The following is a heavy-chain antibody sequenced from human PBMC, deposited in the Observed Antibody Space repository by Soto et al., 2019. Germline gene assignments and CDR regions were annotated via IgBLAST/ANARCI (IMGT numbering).Heavy chain of an antibody. CDR1: GFRFEDYA. J-gene: IGHJ6*02. D-gene: IGHD3-10*01. Sequence: EVQLVESGGGLVQPGRSLRLSCAASGFRFEDYAMHWVRHAPGKGLEWVSGIAWNSDIIGYADSVKGRFTISRDNGKNALYLQMNSLRPEDTALYYCAKDHYGSAIYGMDVWGQGTTVTVSS. CDR2: IAWNSDII. V-gene: IGHV3-9*01. CDR3: AKDHYGSAIYGMDV.